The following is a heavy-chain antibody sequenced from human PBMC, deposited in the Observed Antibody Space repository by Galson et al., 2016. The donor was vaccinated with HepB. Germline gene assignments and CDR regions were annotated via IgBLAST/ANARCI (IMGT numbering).Heavy chain of an antibody. CDR1: GFTFSSYW. CDR3: AREGSGGFDY. D-gene: IGHD4-23*01. Sequence: SLRLSCAASGFTFSSYWMSWVRQAPGKGLEWVANIKQDGSEKSYVDSVRGRFTISRDNAKNSLYLQMNSLRVEDTAVYYCAREGSGGFDYWGQGTLVTVSS. J-gene: IGHJ4*02. CDR2: IKQDGSEK. V-gene: IGHV3-7*01.